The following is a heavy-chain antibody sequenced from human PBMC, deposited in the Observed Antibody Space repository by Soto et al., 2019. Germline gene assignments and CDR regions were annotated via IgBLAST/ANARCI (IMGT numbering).Heavy chain of an antibody. Sequence: QVQLVQSGAEVKKPGASVKVSCKASGYTFTSYYMHWVRQAPGQGLEWMGIINPSGGSTSYAQKFQGRVTMTRDTSTSTVYKELSSLRSEDTAVYYCARDQGDIVVVIATGYFDYWGQGTLVTVSS. CDR3: ARDQGDIVVVIATGYFDY. CDR1: GYTFTSYY. J-gene: IGHJ4*02. D-gene: IGHD2-21*01. CDR2: INPSGGST. V-gene: IGHV1-46*03.